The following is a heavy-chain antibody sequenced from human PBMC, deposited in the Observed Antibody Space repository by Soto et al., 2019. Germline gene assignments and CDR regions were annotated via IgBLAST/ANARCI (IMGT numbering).Heavy chain of an antibody. CDR3: ARVEYTYNYRGLDY. J-gene: IGHJ4*02. V-gene: IGHV4-34*01. Sequence: QVQLQQWGTGLLKPSETLSLTCAVYGGSFRGYYWTWIRQPPGKGLEWIGEIDHSGSTNYNPSLKSRVTISVDTSKNHFSLKLASVTAADTAVYYCARVEYTYNYRGLDYWGQGTLVTVSS. CDR1: GGSFRGYY. D-gene: IGHD3-16*01. CDR2: IDHSGST.